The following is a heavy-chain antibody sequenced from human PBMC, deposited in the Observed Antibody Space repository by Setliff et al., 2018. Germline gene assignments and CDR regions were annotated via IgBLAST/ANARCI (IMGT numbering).Heavy chain of an antibody. CDR3: ATSDWYAAFDH. J-gene: IGHJ4*02. CDR1: GFNFSNYE. D-gene: IGHD6-19*01. Sequence: AGGSLRLSCSGSGFNFSNYEINWVRQAPGKGLEWISYISSIGRLIHYADSVKGRFTISRDNARDSVYLQMNSLRAEDAAVYYCATSDWYAAFDHWGQGTLVTVSS. V-gene: IGHV3-48*03. CDR2: ISSIGRLI.